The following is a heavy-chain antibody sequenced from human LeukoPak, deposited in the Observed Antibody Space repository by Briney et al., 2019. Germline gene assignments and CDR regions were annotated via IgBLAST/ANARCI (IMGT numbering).Heavy chain of an antibody. D-gene: IGHD3-9*01. CDR3: ATYDVLPGFEY. CDR2: IIPLKGTS. Sequence: ASVKVTFKSSGGTLSDHVINWVRQPPGHGLEWMGGIIPLKGTSKLTQKLQDRATISADESTNTVYMEVRSLRSEDTALYYCATYDVLPGFEYWGQPSELSVSS. J-gene: IGHJ4*02. CDR1: GGTLSDHV. V-gene: IGHV1-69*13.